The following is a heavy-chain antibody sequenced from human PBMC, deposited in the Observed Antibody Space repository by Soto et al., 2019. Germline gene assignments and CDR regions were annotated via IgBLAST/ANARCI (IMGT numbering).Heavy chain of an antibody. V-gene: IGHV4-61*01. CDR3: ARDSLYYDFWSGYYSPHYYYGMDV. Sequence: TLSLTCTVSGCSFSSGIYYWSWIRQPPGKGLEWIGYIYYSGSTNYNPSLKSRVTISVDTSKNQFSLKLSSVTAADTAVYYCARDSLYYDFWSGYYSPHYYYGMDVWGQGTTVTVSS. J-gene: IGHJ6*02. CDR1: GCSFSSGIYY. CDR2: IYYSGST. D-gene: IGHD3-3*01.